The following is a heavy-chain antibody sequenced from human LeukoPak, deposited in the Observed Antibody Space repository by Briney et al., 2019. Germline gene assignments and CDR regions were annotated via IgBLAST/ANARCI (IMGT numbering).Heavy chain of an antibody. J-gene: IGHJ6*03. V-gene: IGHV1-8*01. D-gene: IGHD3-9*01. Sequence: ASVKVSCKASGYTFTSYDINWVRQATGQGLEWMGWMNPNSGNTGYAQKFQGRVTMTRNTSISTAYMELSRLRSDDTAVYYCARDSYDILTGYYYYYMDVWGKGTTVTVSS. CDR3: ARDSYDILTGYYYYYMDV. CDR2: MNPNSGNT. CDR1: GYTFTSYD.